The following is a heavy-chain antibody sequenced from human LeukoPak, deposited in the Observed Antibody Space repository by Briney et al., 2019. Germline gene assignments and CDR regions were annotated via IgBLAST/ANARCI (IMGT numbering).Heavy chain of an antibody. CDR2: ISSSSSYI. CDR3: ARDGGPQWLVQTFDY. D-gene: IGHD6-19*01. J-gene: IGHJ4*02. Sequence: PGGSLRLSCAASGFTFSSYSMNWVRQAPGKGLEWVSSISSSSSYIYYADSVKGRFTISRDNARNSLYLQMNSLRAEDTAVYYCARDGGPQWLVQTFDYWGQGTLVTVSS. V-gene: IGHV3-21*01. CDR1: GFTFSSYS.